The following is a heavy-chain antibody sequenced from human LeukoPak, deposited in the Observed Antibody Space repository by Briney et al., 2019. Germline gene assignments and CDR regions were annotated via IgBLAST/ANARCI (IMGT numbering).Heavy chain of an antibody. Sequence: GGSLTLSCTASGLTFDDNTMHWARQAPGKGLEWVSLISGDGGTTHYADSVKGRFTISRDNSKNSLFLQMNSLRTEDTALYYFEKDTVGATGFDYWGQGTLVTVSS. CDR1: GLTFDDNT. V-gene: IGHV3-43*02. CDR2: ISGDGGTT. CDR3: EKDTVGATGFDY. D-gene: IGHD1-26*01. J-gene: IGHJ4*02.